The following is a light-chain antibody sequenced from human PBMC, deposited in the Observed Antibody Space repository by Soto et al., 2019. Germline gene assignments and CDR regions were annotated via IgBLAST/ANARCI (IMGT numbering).Light chain of an antibody. V-gene: IGKV2-28*01. CDR3: MQALQTPRT. J-gene: IGKJ2*01. CDR2: LGS. CDR1: QSLLHSSGYVY. Sequence: DIVMTQSPLSLPVTPGEPASISCRSSQSLLHSSGYVYLDWYLQKPGQSPQLLIFLGSNRASGGPDRFSGTVSGTDFTLEISRVEAEDVGVYYCMQALQTPRTFGQGTKLEIK.